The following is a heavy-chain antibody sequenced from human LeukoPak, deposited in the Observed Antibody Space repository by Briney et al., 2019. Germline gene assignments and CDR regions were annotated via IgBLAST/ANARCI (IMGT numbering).Heavy chain of an antibody. D-gene: IGHD3-9*01. V-gene: IGHV3-7*01. CDR3: VTNDHILTGYHY. Sequence: GGSLRLSCAASGFTFSNYWMSWVRQAPGKGLEWVANIKQDGSEKYYVDSVKGRFTISRDNAKNSLYLQMNSLRAEDTAVYYCVTNDHILTGYHYWGQGTLVTVSS. CDR2: IKQDGSEK. CDR1: GFTFSNYW. J-gene: IGHJ4*02.